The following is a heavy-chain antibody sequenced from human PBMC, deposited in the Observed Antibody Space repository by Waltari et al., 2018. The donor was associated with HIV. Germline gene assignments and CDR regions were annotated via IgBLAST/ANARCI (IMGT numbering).Heavy chain of an antibody. CDR1: GFTINSNA. V-gene: IGHV3-30*04. CDR3: ARVRVRAAGMDV. D-gene: IGHD6-25*01. CDR2: ISYDGNNQ. Sequence: QVQLVESGGGVVQPGGSLRLSCAASGFTINSNAMHWVRQAPGRGLEWVAVISYDGNNQSYADSVKGRFTISRDTPKNTLYLQMNSLRVEDTAVFYCARVRVRAAGMDVWGQGTTVTVSS. J-gene: IGHJ6*02.